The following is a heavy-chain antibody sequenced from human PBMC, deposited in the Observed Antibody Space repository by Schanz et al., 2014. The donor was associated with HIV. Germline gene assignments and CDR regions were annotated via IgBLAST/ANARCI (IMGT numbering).Heavy chain of an antibody. CDR2: ISYDGSNK. CDR1: GFTFSSYG. Sequence: QVQLVESGGGVVQPGRSLRLSCAASGFTFSSYGMHWVRQAPGKGLEWAAVISYDGSNKYYTDSVKGRFTISRDISKNTLYLQMYSLRAEDTAMYFCARETGGSGWYTLDYWGQGTLIAVSS. CDR3: ARETGGSGWYTLDY. D-gene: IGHD6-19*01. J-gene: IGHJ4*02. V-gene: IGHV3-30*03.